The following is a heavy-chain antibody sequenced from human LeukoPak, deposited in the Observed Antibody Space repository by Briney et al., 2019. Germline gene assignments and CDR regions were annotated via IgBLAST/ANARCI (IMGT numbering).Heavy chain of an antibody. CDR2: IYYSGST. J-gene: IGHJ3*02. CDR1: GGSISSSSYY. CDR3: ARVQQTMIVVVSDAFDI. D-gene: IGHD3-22*01. Sequence: SETLSLTCTVSGGSISSSSYYWGWIRQPPGKGLEWIGSIYYSGSTYYNPSLKSRGTISVDTSKNQFSLKLSSVTAADTAVYYCARVQQTMIVVVSDAFDIWGQGTMVTVSS. V-gene: IGHV4-39*07.